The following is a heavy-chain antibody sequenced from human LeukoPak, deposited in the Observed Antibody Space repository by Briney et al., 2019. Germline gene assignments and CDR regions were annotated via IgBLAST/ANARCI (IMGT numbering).Heavy chain of an antibody. V-gene: IGHV1-18*01. J-gene: IGHJ4*02. D-gene: IGHD3-22*01. CDR3: AREYYYDSSGYYRFLFAY. CDR2: ISAYNGNT. CDR1: GYSFTRYG. Sequence: ASVKVSCKASGYSFTRYGISWVRQAPGQGLEWMGWISAYNGNTNYAQKLQGRVTMTTDTSTSTAYMELSSLRSEDTAVYYCAREYYYDSSGYYRFLFAYWGQGTLVTVSS.